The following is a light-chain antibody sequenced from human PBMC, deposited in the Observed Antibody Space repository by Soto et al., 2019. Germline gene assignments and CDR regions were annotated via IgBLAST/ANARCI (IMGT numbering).Light chain of an antibody. CDR1: SSDIGRYNY. CDR3: SSYTTSTTVV. CDR2: DVN. V-gene: IGLV2-14*01. Sequence: QSVLTQPASVSGSPGQSITISCTGTSSDIGRYNYVSWYQQHPGKAPKLMIYDVNNRPSGVSNRFSGSKSGNTASLTISGLQAEDEADYSCSSYTTSTTVVFGAGTKLTVL. J-gene: IGLJ2*01.